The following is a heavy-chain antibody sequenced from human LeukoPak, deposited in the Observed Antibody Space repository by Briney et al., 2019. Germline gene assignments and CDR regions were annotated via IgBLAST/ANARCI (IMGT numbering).Heavy chain of an antibody. J-gene: IGHJ4*01. Sequence: SETLSLTFPFTVGFISSYYWRWLRQPAGKGLEWIGRIYTSGSTNYNPSLKSRVTMSVDTSKNQFSLKLSSVTAADTTVYYCAREGSGGSCYLWGQGTLVTVSS. CDR2: IYTSGST. D-gene: IGHD2-15*01. CDR1: VGFISSYY. CDR3: AREGSGGSCYL. V-gene: IGHV4-4*07.